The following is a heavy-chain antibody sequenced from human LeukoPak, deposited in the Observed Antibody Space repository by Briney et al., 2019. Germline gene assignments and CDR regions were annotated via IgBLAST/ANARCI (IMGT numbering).Heavy chain of an antibody. D-gene: IGHD3-22*01. V-gene: IGHV3-23*01. J-gene: IGHJ4*02. CDR1: GFTFSNYA. Sequence: GGSLRLSCAASGFTFSNYAISWVRQAPGKGLEWVSAISGSGGSTYYADSVQGRFTISRDNSKNTLYLQMNSLRAEDTAVYYCAKANMIVVVSHFDYWGQGTLVTVSP. CDR2: ISGSGGST. CDR3: AKANMIVVVSHFDY.